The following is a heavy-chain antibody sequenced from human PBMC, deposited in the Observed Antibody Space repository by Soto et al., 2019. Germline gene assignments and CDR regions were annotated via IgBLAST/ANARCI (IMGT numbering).Heavy chain of an antibody. J-gene: IGHJ4*02. CDR1: GFTFSNAW. Sequence: LRLSCAASGFTFSNAWMSWVRQAPGKGLEWVGRIKSKTDGGTTDYAAPVKGRFTISRDDSKNTLYLQMNSLKTEDTAVYYCTTVVWSGELSLIGDYWGQGTLVTVYS. V-gene: IGHV3-15*01. CDR3: TTVVWSGELSLIGDY. CDR2: IKSKTDGGTT. D-gene: IGHD3-16*02.